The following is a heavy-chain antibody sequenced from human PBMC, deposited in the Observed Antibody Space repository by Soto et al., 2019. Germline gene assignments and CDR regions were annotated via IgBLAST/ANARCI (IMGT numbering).Heavy chain of an antibody. CDR1: GFTFSNYG. CDR3: AKVTGYCSSSSCRRDYYYYYGMDV. CDR2: ISYDGSDK. V-gene: IGHV3-30*18. J-gene: IGHJ6*02. D-gene: IGHD2-2*01. Sequence: QVQLVESGGGMVQPGRSLRLSCAASGFTFSNYGMHWVRQAPGKGLEWVAVISYDGSDKYYADSVKGRFSLSRDNSKNTLYLQMNSLRAEDTAVYYCAKVTGYCSSSSCRRDYYYYYGMDVWGQGTTVTVSS.